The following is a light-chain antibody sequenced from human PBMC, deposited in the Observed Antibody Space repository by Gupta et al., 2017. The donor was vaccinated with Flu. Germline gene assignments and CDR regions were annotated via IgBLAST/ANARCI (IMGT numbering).Light chain of an antibody. V-gene: IGKV1-39*01. Sequence: DIQMTQSPSSLSASVGDRVSITCRASQTISIYLNWYQQKPGKAPKLLIYTASSWQSGVPSRFSGSGSGTDFTLTISSLQPEDFASYYCQQSYSSPHTFGQGTKLEIK. J-gene: IGKJ2*01. CDR2: TAS. CDR3: QQSYSSPHT. CDR1: QTISIY.